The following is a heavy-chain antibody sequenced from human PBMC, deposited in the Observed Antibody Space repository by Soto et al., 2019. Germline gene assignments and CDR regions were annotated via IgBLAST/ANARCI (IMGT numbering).Heavy chain of an antibody. Sequence: ASVKVSCKASGYTFSSYYMNWVRQAPGQGLEWLGIINPRSGKTTYPQKFQGRVTMTRDTSTTTVYMELSTLRSEDTAMYYCARGVGYSDSSGYPFDYWGQGTLVTVSS. CDR1: GYTFSSYY. J-gene: IGHJ4*02. CDR3: ARGVGYSDSSGYPFDY. CDR2: INPRSGKT. V-gene: IGHV1-46*03. D-gene: IGHD3-22*01.